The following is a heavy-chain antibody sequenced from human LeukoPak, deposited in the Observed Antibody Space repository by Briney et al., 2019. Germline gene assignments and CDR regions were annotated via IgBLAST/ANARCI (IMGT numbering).Heavy chain of an antibody. V-gene: IGHV1-2*02. Sequence: ASVRVSCKTSGFFFSAYQMHWVRQAPGQGLEWMGWIDRNNGGTNIAQKFQGRVTMTRDTSMSTVYMELTGLTSDDTAIYFCARGDSWYLGFGYWGQGTLVTVSS. J-gene: IGHJ4*02. CDR1: GFFFSAYQ. CDR3: ARGDSWYLGFGY. D-gene: IGHD6-13*01. CDR2: IDRNNGGT.